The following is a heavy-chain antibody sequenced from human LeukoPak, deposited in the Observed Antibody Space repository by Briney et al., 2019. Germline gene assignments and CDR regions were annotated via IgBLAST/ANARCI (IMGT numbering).Heavy chain of an antibody. J-gene: IGHJ4*02. Sequence: PGGSLRLSCAASGFTFSIHGMNWVRQAPGKGLEWVSGISPSGDITYYADSVRGRFTISRDNSENTVDLQMNSLRPEDTALYHCAKEVDCPSDCLFFHSWGQGTLVTVSS. CDR1: GFTFSIHG. V-gene: IGHV3-23*01. CDR3: AKEVDCPSDCLFFHS. D-gene: IGHD2-21*02. CDR2: ISPSGDIT.